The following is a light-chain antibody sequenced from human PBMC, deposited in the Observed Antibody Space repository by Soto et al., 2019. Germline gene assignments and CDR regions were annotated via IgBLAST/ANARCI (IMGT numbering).Light chain of an antibody. J-gene: IGKJ4*01. CDR3: QQRSTWPLT. V-gene: IGKV3D-20*02. CDR1: QSVSNNY. CDR2: GAS. Sequence: EIVLTQSPGTLSLSPGERATLSCRTSQSVSNNYLAWYQQKPGQAPRLLIYGASSRATGIPDRFSGSGSGTDFTLSISRLEPEDFAVYYCQQRSTWPLTFGGGTKVHIK.